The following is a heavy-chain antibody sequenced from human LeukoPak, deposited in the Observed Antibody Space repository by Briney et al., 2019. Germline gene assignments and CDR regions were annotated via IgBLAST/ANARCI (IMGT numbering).Heavy chain of an antibody. Sequence: ASVKVSCKASGYTFTSYGIVWVRQAPGQGLEWMGWINAENHNTKSAQKFQTRLTITTDTSASTAYMELNSLTSDDMAIYYCARGAAGSHYWFFDLWGRGTLVTVSS. CDR3: ARGAAGSHYWFFDL. CDR1: GYTFTSYG. J-gene: IGHJ2*01. CDR2: INAENHNT. V-gene: IGHV1-18*03. D-gene: IGHD5-12*01.